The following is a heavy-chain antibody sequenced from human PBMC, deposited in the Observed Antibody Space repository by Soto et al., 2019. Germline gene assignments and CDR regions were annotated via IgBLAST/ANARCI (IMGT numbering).Heavy chain of an antibody. CDR1: GGSISSGDYY. CDR2: IYYSGST. J-gene: IGHJ5*02. V-gene: IGHV4-30-4*01. D-gene: IGHD3-22*01. CDR3: ARVKGYYYDSSGYPGGWFDP. Sequence: SETLSLTCTVSGGSISSGDYYWSWIRQPPGKGLEWIGYIYYSGSTYYNPSLKSRVTISVDTSKNQFSLKLSSVTAADTAVYYCARVKGYYYDSSGYPGGWFDPWGQGTLVTVSS.